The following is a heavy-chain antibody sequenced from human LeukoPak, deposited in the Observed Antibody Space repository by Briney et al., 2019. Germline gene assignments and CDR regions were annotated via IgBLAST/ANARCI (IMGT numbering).Heavy chain of an antibody. J-gene: IGHJ5*02. V-gene: IGHV4-31*03. D-gene: IGHD5-18*01. CDR3: ARGAMGGVNWFDP. CDR1: GGSISSGGYY. CDR2: IHYNGNT. Sequence: SETLSLTCTVSGGSISSGGYYWSWIRQHPGKGLEWIGYIHYNGNTYYNPSLKSRVTISVDTSKNQFSLKLSSVTAADTAVFYCARGAMGGVNWFDPWGQGTLVTVSS.